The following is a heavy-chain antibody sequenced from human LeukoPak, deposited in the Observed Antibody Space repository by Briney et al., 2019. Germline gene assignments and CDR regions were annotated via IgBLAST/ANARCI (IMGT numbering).Heavy chain of an antibody. J-gene: IGHJ4*02. Sequence: SETLSLTCTVSGGSISSSSYYWGWIRQPPGKGLEWIGSIYYSGSTYYNPSLESRVTISVDTSKNQFSLKLSSVTAADTAVYYCARARHYYDSSGYYPYFDYWGQGTLVTVSS. V-gene: IGHV4-39*07. CDR1: GGSISSSSYY. D-gene: IGHD3-22*01. CDR3: ARARHYYDSSGYYPYFDY. CDR2: IYYSGST.